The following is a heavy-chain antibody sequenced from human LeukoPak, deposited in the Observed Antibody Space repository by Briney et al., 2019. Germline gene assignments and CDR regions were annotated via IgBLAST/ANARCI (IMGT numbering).Heavy chain of an antibody. CDR1: GYTFTGYY. D-gene: IGHD6-13*01. CDR2: INPNSGGT. Sequence: ASVKVSCKASGYTFTGYYMHWVRQAPGQGLEWMGWINPNSGGTNYAQKFRGRVTMTRDTSISTAYMELSRLRSDDTAVYYCARDQAIAAAGTGWFDPWGQGTLVTVSS. CDR3: ARDQAIAAAGTGWFDP. V-gene: IGHV1-2*02. J-gene: IGHJ5*02.